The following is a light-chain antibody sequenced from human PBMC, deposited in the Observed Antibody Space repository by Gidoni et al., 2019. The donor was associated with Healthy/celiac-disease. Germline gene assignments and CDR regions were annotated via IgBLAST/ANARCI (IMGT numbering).Light chain of an antibody. J-gene: IGKJ1*01. CDR3: QQSYSTRWT. CDR1: QSISSY. CDR2: AAS. Sequence: DIQMTPSPSSLSASVGDRVTITCRASQSISSYLNWYQQKPGKAPKLLIYAASSLQSGVPSRFSGSGSGTDFTLTISSLQPEDFATYYCQQSYSTRWTFGQXTKVEIK. V-gene: IGKV1-39*01.